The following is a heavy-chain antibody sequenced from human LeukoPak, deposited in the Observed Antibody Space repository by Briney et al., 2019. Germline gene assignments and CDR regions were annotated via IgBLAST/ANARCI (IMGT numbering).Heavy chain of an antibody. CDR1: GGSIRSTSYY. J-gene: IGHJ4*01. CDR2: IYYSGST. D-gene: IGHD6-13*01. V-gene: IGHV4-61*01. Sequence: SETLSLTCSVSGGSIRSTSYYWGWIRQPPGKGLEWIGYIYYSGSTNYNPSLKSRVTISVDTSKNQFSLKLSSVTAADTAVYYCAREVVAAPGTVDYWGQGTLVTVSS. CDR3: AREVVAAPGTVDY.